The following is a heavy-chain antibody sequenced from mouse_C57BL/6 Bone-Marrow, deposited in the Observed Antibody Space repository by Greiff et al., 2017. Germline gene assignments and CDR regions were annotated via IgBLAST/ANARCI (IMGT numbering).Heavy chain of an antibody. V-gene: IGHV1-55*01. Sequence: QVQLQQPGAELVKPGASVKMSCKASGYTFTSYWITWVKQRPGQGLEWIGDIYPGSGSTNYNEKFKSKATLTVDTSSSAAYMELRSLTSEDSAVYYFARDSYFGSSYVFAYWGQGTLVTVSA. CDR2: IYPGSGST. J-gene: IGHJ3*01. D-gene: IGHD1-1*01. CDR1: GYTFTSYW. CDR3: ARDSYFGSSYVFAY.